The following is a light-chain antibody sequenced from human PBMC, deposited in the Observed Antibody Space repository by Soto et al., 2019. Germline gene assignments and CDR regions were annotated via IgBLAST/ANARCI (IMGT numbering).Light chain of an antibody. CDR1: ASTIGRNY. CDR3: AAWDDNLSGLYV. CDR2: RNS. V-gene: IGLV1-47*01. J-gene: IGLJ1*01. Sequence: SVLTQSPSASGTPGQRVTISCSGGASTIGRNYVYWYQQLPGTAPKLLIYRNSQRPSGVPDRFSGSKSGTSASLAISGLRSEDEADYYCAAWDDNLSGLYVFGAGTKLTVL.